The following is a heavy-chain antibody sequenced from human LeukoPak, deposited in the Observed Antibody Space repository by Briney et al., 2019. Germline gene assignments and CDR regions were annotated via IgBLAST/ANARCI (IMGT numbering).Heavy chain of an antibody. CDR3: AIINHPDGRVY. D-gene: IGHD5-24*01. Sequence: GESLKISCQGFGYPFTTSWIGWVRQLPGKGLEWTAIIYAGNSDAKYSPSFQGQVSISTDRSISTACLHWSSLEASDTAIYYCAIINHPDGRVYWGQGTLVTVSS. CDR1: GYPFTTSW. J-gene: IGHJ4*02. V-gene: IGHV5-51*01. CDR2: IYAGNSDA.